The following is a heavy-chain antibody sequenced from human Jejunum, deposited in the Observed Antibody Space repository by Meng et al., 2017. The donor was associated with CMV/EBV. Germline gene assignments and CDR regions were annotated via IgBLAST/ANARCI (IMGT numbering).Heavy chain of an antibody. D-gene: IGHD4-11*01. CDR3: AKDRMGPRVTTLLDD. Sequence: GFDFPSHAMSWVRQAPGKGLEWVSGLSGSGGATMYADSVKGRFTISRDNSKNIVYLQMSGLRAEDTAVYYCAKDRMGPRVTTLLDDWGQGTQVTVSS. V-gene: IGHV3-23*01. CDR1: GFDFPSHA. J-gene: IGHJ4*02. CDR2: LSGSGGAT.